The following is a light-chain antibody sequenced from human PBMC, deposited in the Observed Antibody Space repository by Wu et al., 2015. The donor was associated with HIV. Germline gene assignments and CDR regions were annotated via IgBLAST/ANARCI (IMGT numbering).Light chain of an antibody. CDR1: QSVSTN. CDR2: DAS. J-gene: IGKJ2*01. V-gene: IGKV3-15*01. Sequence: EVVMTQSPATLYVSPGETATLFCRASQSVSTNLAWYQQKPGRAPRLLIYDASTRATSIPGRFRGRGSGTEFTLTINSMQSEDFAIYYCQQYNNWPRHTFGQGTKVE. CDR3: QQYNNWPRHT.